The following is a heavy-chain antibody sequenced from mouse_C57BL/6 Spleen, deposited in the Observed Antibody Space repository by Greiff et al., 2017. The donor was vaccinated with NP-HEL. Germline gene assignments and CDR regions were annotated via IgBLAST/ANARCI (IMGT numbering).Heavy chain of an antibody. CDR2: INPNNGGT. J-gene: IGHJ1*03. V-gene: IGHV1-18*01. CDR1: GYTFTDYN. CDR3: ARYRYYYGSSWYFDV. Sequence: VQLQQSGPELVKPGASVKIPCKASGYTFTDYNMDWVKQSHGKSLEWIGDINPNNGGTIYNQKFKGKATLTVDKSSSTAYMELRSLTSEDTAVYYCARYRYYYGSSWYFDVWGTGTTVTVSS. D-gene: IGHD1-1*01.